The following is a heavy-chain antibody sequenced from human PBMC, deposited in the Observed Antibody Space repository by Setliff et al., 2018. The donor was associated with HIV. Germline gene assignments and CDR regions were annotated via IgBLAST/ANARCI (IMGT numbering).Heavy chain of an antibody. D-gene: IGHD6-19*01. CDR1: GGSISSGNYY. V-gene: IGHV4-61*09. CDR2: ISTSGRT. Sequence: SETLTLTCTVSGGSISSGNYYWSWIRQPAGKGLEWIGHISTSGRTNYNPSLMSRLTISVDTSKSQFSLKLSSVTAADTAVYYCARDYSGWYYFDYWGQGTLVTVSS. J-gene: IGHJ4*02. CDR3: ARDYSGWYYFDY.